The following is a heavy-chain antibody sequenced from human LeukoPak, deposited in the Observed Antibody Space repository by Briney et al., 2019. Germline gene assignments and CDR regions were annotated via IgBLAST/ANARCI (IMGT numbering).Heavy chain of an antibody. CDR2: ISGSGGST. CDR3: AKDLWGFVEVAAIFEY. J-gene: IGHJ4*02. Sequence: SGGSLRLSCAASGFTFSSYGMHWVRQAPGKGLEWVSAISGSGGSTDYADSVKGRFIISRDNSKNTLYLQMNSLRAEDTAVYYCAKDLWGFVEVAAIFEYWGQGTLVTVSS. CDR1: GFTFSSYG. D-gene: IGHD2-15*01. V-gene: IGHV3-23*01.